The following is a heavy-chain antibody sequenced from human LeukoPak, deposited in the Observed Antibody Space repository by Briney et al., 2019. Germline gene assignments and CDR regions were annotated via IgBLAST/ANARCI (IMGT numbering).Heavy chain of an antibody. CDR3: ARVSRRVRSGWSLGY. J-gene: IGHJ4*02. D-gene: IGHD6-19*01. V-gene: IGHV1-2*06. Sequence: APGXXXXXMGRINPNSGGTNYAQKFQGRVTMTRDTSISTAYMELSRLRSDDTAVYYCARVSRRVRSGWSLGYWGQGTLVTVSS. CDR2: INPNSGGT.